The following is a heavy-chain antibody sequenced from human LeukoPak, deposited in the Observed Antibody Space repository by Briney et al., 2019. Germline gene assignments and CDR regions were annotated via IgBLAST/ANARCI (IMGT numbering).Heavy chain of an antibody. Sequence: PGGSLRLSCTASGFTFRNYEMSWVRQAPGKGLEWVGFIRSKAYGGTTEYAASVNGRFSISRDGSKTIAHLQMNSLKTEDTAVYYCTRRGSYFDSWGQGTLVTVSS. CDR1: GFTFRNYE. J-gene: IGHJ4*02. CDR3: TRRGSYFDS. CDR2: IRSKAYGGTT. D-gene: IGHD1-26*01. V-gene: IGHV3-49*04.